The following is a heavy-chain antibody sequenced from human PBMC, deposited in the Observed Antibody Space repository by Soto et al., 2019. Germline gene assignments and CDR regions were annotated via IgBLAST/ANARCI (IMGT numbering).Heavy chain of an antibody. CDR1: GGSISSTTYY. Sequence: SDTLSLTCAVSGGSISSTTYYWAWIRQPPGKGLEWVATIYYSGATYYNPSLKSRLTISIDTSKNQFSLRLSSVTAADTAMYYCARHYDTSNRHYFHHWGQGGRVTVSS. J-gene: IGHJ1*01. D-gene: IGHD3-22*01. CDR2: IYYSGAT. CDR3: ARHYDTSNRHYFHH. V-gene: IGHV4-39*01.